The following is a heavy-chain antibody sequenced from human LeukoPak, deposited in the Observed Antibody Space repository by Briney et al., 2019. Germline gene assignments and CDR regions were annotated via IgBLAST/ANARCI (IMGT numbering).Heavy chain of an antibody. CDR1: GGSISSYY. Sequence: SETLSLTCTVSGGSISSYYWSWIRQPPGKGLEWIGYIYTSGSTNYNPSLKSRVTISVDTSKSQLSLKLSSVTAADTAVYYCARHWELLEGDYYYYYMDVWGKGTTVTASS. D-gene: IGHD1-26*01. J-gene: IGHJ6*03. CDR3: ARHWELLEGDYYYYYMDV. CDR2: IYTSGST. V-gene: IGHV4-4*09.